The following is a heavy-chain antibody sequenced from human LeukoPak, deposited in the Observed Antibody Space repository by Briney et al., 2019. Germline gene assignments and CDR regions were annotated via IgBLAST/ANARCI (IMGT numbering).Heavy chain of an antibody. CDR1: GGSFSGHY. D-gene: IGHD5-12*01. Sequence: SETLSLTCAVYGGSFSGHYWSWIRQPPGKGLEWMGYIYYSGSTNYNPSLKSRVTISVDTTKNQFSLRLSTVTDADTAVYYCASLASSDAFDIWGQGTMVTVSP. V-gene: IGHV4-59*08. CDR3: ASLASSDAFDI. CDR2: IYYSGST. J-gene: IGHJ3*02.